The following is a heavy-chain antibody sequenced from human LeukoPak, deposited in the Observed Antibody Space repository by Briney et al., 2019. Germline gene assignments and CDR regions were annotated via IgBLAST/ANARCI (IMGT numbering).Heavy chain of an antibody. V-gene: IGHV3-74*01. CDR2: INSDGSFT. CDR1: GFTFSGYW. J-gene: IGHJ4*02. CDR3: ARGPITRGVTPSDY. D-gene: IGHD4-23*01. Sequence: PGGSLRLSCAAPGFTFSGYWMHWGRQAPGKGLVWVSRINSDGSFTNYADSVKGRFSLSRDNAKNTLYLLMNSRRADDTAVYHCARGPITRGVTPSDYWGQGTLVTVSS.